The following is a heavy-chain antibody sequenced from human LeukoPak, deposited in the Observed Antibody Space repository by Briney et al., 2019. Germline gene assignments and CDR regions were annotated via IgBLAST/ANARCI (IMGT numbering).Heavy chain of an antibody. Sequence: SETLSLTCTVSGGSVSSYYWSWMRQSPGKGLEWIGYVSYSGSTNYNPALKSRVTISLDTSENQFSLNLSSVTAADTAVYYCAREANSPTARYWYFDLWGRGTQVTVSS. V-gene: IGHV4-59*02. J-gene: IGHJ2*01. D-gene: IGHD2-21*01. CDR3: AREANSPTARYWYFDL. CDR1: GGSVSSYY. CDR2: VSYSGST.